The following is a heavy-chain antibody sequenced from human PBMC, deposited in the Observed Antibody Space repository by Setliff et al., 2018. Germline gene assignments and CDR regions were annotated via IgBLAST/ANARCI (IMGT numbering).Heavy chain of an antibody. V-gene: IGHV4-59*01. CDR1: GGSISTYY. CDR3: ARDSALHSYHYDSSGYLDY. D-gene: IGHD3-22*01. CDR2: VYYSGTT. Sequence: PSETLSLTCTVSGGSISTYYWSWIRQTPVKGLEWIGYVYYSGTTNYNPPFKSRVTISVDRPKNQFSLKLSSVTAADTGVYYCARDSALHSYHYDSSGYLDYWGQGALVTVSS. J-gene: IGHJ4*02.